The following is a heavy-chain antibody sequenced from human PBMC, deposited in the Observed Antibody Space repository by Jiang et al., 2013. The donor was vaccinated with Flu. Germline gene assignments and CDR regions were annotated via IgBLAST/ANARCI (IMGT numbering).Heavy chain of an antibody. CDR1: GGSVGTEDSF. V-gene: IGHV4-30-4*01. D-gene: IGHD4-23*01. CDR3: VKKTSLRWEGWHFDL. CDR2: IYHSGSS. J-gene: IGHJ2*01. Sequence: PGLVKPSQTLSLTCTVSGGSVGTEDSFWSWIRQSPGKGLEWIGYIYHSGSSYYNPSLRSRISISKDISKNQISLTLSSVTAADTAVYYCVKKTSLRWEGWHFDLWGRGTSVTVSP.